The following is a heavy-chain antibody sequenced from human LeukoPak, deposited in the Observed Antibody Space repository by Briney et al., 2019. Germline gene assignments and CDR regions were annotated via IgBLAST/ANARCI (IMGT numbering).Heavy chain of an antibody. J-gene: IGHJ3*02. Sequence: TSETLSLTYTVSGGSISSSSYYWGWIRQPPGNGLEWIGSIYYSGSTYYNPSLKSRVTISVDTSKNQFSLKLSSVTAADTAVNYSASRHPYYDILTGYSHDAFDIWGQGTMVTVSS. CDR3: ASRHPYYDILTGYSHDAFDI. CDR2: IYYSGST. V-gene: IGHV4-39*01. D-gene: IGHD3-9*01. CDR1: GGSISSSSYY.